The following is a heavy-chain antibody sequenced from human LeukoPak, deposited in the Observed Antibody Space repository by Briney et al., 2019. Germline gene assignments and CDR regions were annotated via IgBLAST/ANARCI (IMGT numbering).Heavy chain of an antibody. CDR3: ARWSSDWENNYFDP. D-gene: IGHD6-19*01. J-gene: IGHJ5*02. CDR2: IYYGGTT. Sequence: SETLSLTCTVSFGSISSDSHYWGWIRQPPGNRLEWIASIYYGGTTQYNPSLKSRATISIDTSNNRFSLRLTSATAADMAVYYCARWSSDWENNYFDPWGQGILVTVSS. CDR1: FGSISSDSHY. V-gene: IGHV4-39*07.